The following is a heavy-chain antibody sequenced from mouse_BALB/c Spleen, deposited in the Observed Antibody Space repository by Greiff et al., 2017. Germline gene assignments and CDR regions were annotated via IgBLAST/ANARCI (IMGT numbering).Heavy chain of an antibody. CDR1: GFTFSSYG. D-gene: IGHD4-1*02. CDR3: ASLNWDAFAY. Sequence: EVHLVESGGDLVKPGGSLKLSCAASGFTFSSYGMSWVRQTPDKRLEWVATISSGGSYTYYPDSVKGRFTISRDNAKNTLYLQMSSLKSEDTAMYYCASLNWDAFAYWGQGTLVTVSA. CDR2: ISSGGSYT. V-gene: IGHV5-6*01. J-gene: IGHJ3*01.